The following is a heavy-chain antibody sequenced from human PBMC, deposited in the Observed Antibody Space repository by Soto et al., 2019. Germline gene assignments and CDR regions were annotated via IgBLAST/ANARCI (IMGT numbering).Heavy chain of an antibody. J-gene: IGHJ4*02. CDR2: VYHTGYI. CDR3: ARRFCSGVSCVRLDS. D-gene: IGHD2-15*01. V-gene: IGHV4-38-2*01. Sequence: SETLSLTCAVSGYSISSPTYWAWIRQPPGKGLEWLGSVYHTGYIYHNPSLKSRVTLSVDTSKNLFSLKLMSVTAADTAVYYCARRFCSGVSCVRLDSWGQGTLVTVSS. CDR1: GYSISSPTY.